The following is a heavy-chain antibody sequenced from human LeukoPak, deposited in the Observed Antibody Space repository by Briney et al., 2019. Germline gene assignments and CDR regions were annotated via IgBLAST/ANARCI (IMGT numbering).Heavy chain of an antibody. D-gene: IGHD6-13*01. CDR3: ARVGQQLDY. J-gene: IGHJ4*02. CDR2: ISSSSVYT. Sequence: GGSLRLSCAASGFTFCTFIMNWVRQAPGKGVEWVSYISSSSVYTDYADSVKGRFTISRDNAKNSLYLQMNSLRAEDTAVYYCARVGQQLDYWGQGALVTVSS. V-gene: IGHV3-21*01. CDR1: GFTFCTFI.